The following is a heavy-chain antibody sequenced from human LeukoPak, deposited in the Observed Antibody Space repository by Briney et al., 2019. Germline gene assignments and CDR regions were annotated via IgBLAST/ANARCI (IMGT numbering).Heavy chain of an antibody. CDR3: ARVGYCGGDCYPPYYYYGMDV. Sequence: GGSLRHSCAASGFTFSSYAMHWVRQAPGKGLEWVAVISYDGSNKYYADSVKGRFTISRDNSKNTLYLQMNSLRAEDTAVYYCARVGYCGGDCYPPYYYYGMDVWGQGTTVTVSS. CDR2: ISYDGSNK. CDR1: GFTFSSYA. J-gene: IGHJ6*02. D-gene: IGHD2-21*02. V-gene: IGHV3-30-3*01.